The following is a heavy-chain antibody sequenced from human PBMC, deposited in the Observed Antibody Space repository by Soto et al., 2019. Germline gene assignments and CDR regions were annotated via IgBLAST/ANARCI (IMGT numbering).Heavy chain of an antibody. Sequence: LRLSCAASGFTFISYAMHWVRQAPGKGLEWVAVISYDGSNKYYADSVKGRFTISRDNSKNTLYLQMNSLRAEDTAVYYCARERIAARSWFDPWGQGTLVTVSS. V-gene: IGHV3-30-3*01. J-gene: IGHJ5*02. D-gene: IGHD6-6*01. CDR3: ARERIAARSWFDP. CDR2: ISYDGSNK. CDR1: GFTFISYA.